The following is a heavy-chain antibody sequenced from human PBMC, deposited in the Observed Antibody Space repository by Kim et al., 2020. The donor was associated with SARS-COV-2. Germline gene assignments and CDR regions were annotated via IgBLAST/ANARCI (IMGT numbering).Heavy chain of an antibody. V-gene: IGHV7-4-1*02. CDR2: IDTTNGNP. CDR1: GYTFSRYA. D-gene: IGHD4-17*01. Sequence: ASVKVSCKASGYTFSRYAILWVRQAPGQGLEWMGWIDTTNGNPTYAQGLTGRFVFSLDTSVSTAFLQISSLKAEDTAVYFCATSDYGGARREIDFWGQGTQVTVSS. J-gene: IGHJ4*02. CDR3: ATSDYGGARREIDF.